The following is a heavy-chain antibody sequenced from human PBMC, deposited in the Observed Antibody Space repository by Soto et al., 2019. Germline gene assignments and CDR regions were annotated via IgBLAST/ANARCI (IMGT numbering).Heavy chain of an antibody. Sequence: SETLSLTCTVSGGSISSYYCSWIRQPPGKGLEWIGYIYYSGSTNYNPSLKSRVTISVDTSKNQFSLKLSSVTAADTAVYYCAREATIAARLDSWGQGTLVTVSS. V-gene: IGHV4-59*12. CDR3: AREATIAARLDS. J-gene: IGHJ4*02. CDR2: IYYSGST. D-gene: IGHD6-6*01. CDR1: GGSISSYY.